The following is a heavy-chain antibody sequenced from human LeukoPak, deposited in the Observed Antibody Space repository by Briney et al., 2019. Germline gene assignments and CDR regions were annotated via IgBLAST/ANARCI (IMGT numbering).Heavy chain of an antibody. CDR2: IIPIFGTA. V-gene: IGHV1-69*06. Sequence: SVKVSCKASGYTFTSYGISWVRRAPGQGLEWMGGIIPIFGTANYAQKFQGRVTITADKSTGTAYMELSSLRSEDTAVYYCARYTYYYDSSGYFYYYYYMDVWGKGTTVTVSS. J-gene: IGHJ6*03. CDR1: GYTFTSYG. D-gene: IGHD3-22*01. CDR3: ARYTYYYDSSGYFYYYYYMDV.